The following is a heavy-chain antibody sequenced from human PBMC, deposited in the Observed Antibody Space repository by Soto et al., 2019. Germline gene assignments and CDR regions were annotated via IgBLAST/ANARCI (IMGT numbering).Heavy chain of an antibody. V-gene: IGHV1-18*01. D-gene: IGHD3-22*01. CDR2: ISAYDGNT. CDR1: GDTFSFYT. Sequence: GASVKVSCKASGDTFSFYTMNWVRQAPGQGLEWLGWISAYDGNTNYAQILQGRVSMTTDTSTSTAYMELRSLRSDDTAVYYCARGGYYDSSGSRNYYYYGMNVWGQGTTVTVSS. J-gene: IGHJ6*02. CDR3: ARGGYYDSSGSRNYYYYGMNV.